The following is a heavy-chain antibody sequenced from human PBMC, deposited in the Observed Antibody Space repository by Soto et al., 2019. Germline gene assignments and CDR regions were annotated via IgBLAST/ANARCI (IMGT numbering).Heavy chain of an antibody. CDR1: DGSISSGGYS. D-gene: IGHD2-8*02. CDR2: IYHSGST. CDR3: ARDKITGLFDY. Sequence: SETLSLTCAVSDGSISSGGYSWSWIRQPPGKGLEWIGYIYHSGSTYYNPSLKSRVTISVDRSKNQFSLKLSSVTAADTAVYYCARDKITGLFDYWGQGTLVTVS. V-gene: IGHV4-30-2*01. J-gene: IGHJ4*02.